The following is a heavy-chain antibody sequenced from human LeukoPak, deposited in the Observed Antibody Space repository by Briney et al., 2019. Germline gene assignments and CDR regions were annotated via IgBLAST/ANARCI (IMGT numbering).Heavy chain of an antibody. CDR2: ISSSSSTI. D-gene: IGHD6-13*01. Sequence: GGSLRLSCAASGFTFSSYSMNWVRQAPGKGLEWVSYISSSSSTIYYADSVKGRFTISRDNSKNSLYLQMNSLRAEDTALYYCAKDIGAAAGTGNYYFDYWGQGTLVTVSS. V-gene: IGHV3-48*04. CDR1: GFTFSSYS. J-gene: IGHJ4*02. CDR3: AKDIGAAAGTGNYYFDY.